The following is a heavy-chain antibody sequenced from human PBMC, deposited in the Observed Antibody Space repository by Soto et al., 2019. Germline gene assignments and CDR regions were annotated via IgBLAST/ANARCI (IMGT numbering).Heavy chain of an antibody. D-gene: IGHD3-10*01. Sequence: ASVKVSCKASGYTFTSYAVLWVRQAPGKKLECMGWINAGNGNTKYAQKFQDRVTITRDTPASTVYMELSGLRSEDTAVYYCARAHYYGSETFNFFHYWGQGALVTVSS. CDR3: ARAHYYGSETFNFFHY. CDR2: INAGNGNT. V-gene: IGHV1-3*01. CDR1: GYTFTSYA. J-gene: IGHJ4*02.